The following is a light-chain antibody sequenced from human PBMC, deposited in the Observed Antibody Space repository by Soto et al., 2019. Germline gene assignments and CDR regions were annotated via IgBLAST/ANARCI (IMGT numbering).Light chain of an antibody. Sequence: QSLLTQPASVSGSPGQSITISCTGTSSDVGGYDYVSWYQLHPGKAPKLMVSEVNNRPSGVSYRFSGSKSGNTASLTISGLQAEDEADYFCSSYSTSTAYLFGTGTKV. V-gene: IGLV2-14*01. CDR2: EVN. J-gene: IGLJ1*01. CDR1: SSDVGGYDY. CDR3: SSYSTSTAYL.